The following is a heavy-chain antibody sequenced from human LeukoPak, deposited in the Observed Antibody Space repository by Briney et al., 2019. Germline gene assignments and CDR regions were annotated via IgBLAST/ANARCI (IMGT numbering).Heavy chain of an antibody. CDR2: IYYSGST. CDR1: GGSISIGDYY. D-gene: IGHD5-18*01. V-gene: IGHV4-30-4*01. J-gene: IGHJ5*02. Sequence: SETLSLTCTVSGGSISIGDYYWSWIRQPPGKGLEWIGYIYYSGSTYYNPSLKSRVTISVDTSKNQFSLKLSSVTAADTAVYYCARDRLDSGYSYGLNWFDPWGQGTLVTVSS. CDR3: ARDRLDSGYSYGLNWFDP.